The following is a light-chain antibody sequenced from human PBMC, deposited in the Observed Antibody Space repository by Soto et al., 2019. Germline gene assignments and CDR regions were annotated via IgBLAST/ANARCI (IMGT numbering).Light chain of an antibody. CDR3: QQRSDWPPLT. Sequence: PRDRNTLSCRDSQSVSSDLAWYHQKPGQAPRLLIYDAFTRATGIPARFSGTGSGTDFTLTISSLEPEDFAVYYCQQRSDWPPLTFGGGTKVDI. CDR1: QSVSSD. J-gene: IGKJ4*01. V-gene: IGKV3-11*01. CDR2: DAF.